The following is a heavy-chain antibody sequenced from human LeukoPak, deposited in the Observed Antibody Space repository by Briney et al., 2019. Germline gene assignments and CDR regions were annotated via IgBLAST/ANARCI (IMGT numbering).Heavy chain of an antibody. Sequence: ASVKVSCTASGYTFTNYGINWVRQAPGQGLEWMGWISTYNGNRNYAQNLQGRVTMTTDTSTSTVYMELRSLRSDDTAVYYCVRGENWFDPWGQGTLVTVSS. CDR3: VRGENWFDP. CDR1: GYTFTNYG. J-gene: IGHJ5*02. V-gene: IGHV1-18*01. CDR2: ISTYNGNR.